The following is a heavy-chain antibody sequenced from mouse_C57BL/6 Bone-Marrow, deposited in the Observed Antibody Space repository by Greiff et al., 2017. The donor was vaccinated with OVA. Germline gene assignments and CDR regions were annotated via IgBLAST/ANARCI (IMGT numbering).Heavy chain of an antibody. CDR2: ISYDGSN. J-gene: IGHJ1*03. CDR1: GYSITSGYY. Sequence: EVQRVESGPGLVKPSQSLSLTCSVTGYSITSGYYWNWIRQFPGNKLEWMGYISYDGSNNYNPSLKNRISIPRQPAKNQFFLKLNSVTTEDTATYYCARKVGYYSNYGYWYFDVWGTGTTVTVSS. D-gene: IGHD2-5*01. CDR3: ARKVGYYSNYGYWYFDV. V-gene: IGHV3-6*01.